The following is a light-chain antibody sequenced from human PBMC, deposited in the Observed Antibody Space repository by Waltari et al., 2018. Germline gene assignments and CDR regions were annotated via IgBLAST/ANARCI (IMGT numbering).Light chain of an antibody. V-gene: IGKV3-15*01. CDR3: QQYNNWWT. J-gene: IGKJ1*01. CDR1: QSVSSN. CDR2: GSS. Sequence: EIVMTQSPATLSVSPGERATLSCRASQSVSSNLAWYQQKPGQAPRLLIYGSSTRATVIPARFCGSGSGTEFTLTISSMQSEDFAVYYFQQYNNWWTFGQGTKVEIK.